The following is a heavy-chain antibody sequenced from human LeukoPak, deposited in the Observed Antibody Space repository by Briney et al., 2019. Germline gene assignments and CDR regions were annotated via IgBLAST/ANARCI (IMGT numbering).Heavy chain of an antibody. CDR1: GGTFTSYA. CDR3: ARDQVAPIITMVRGVISAFDI. D-gene: IGHD3-10*01. V-gene: IGHV1-69*13. CDR2: IIPIFGTA. J-gene: IGHJ3*02. Sequence: SVKVSCKASGGTFTSYAISCVRQAPGQGLEWMGGIIPIFGTANYAQKFQGRVTITADESTSTAYMELSSLRSEDTAVYYCARDQVAPIITMVRGVISAFDIWGQGTMVTVSS.